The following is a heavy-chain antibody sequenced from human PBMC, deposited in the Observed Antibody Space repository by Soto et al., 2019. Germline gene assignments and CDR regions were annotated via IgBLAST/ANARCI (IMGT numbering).Heavy chain of an antibody. J-gene: IGHJ4*02. V-gene: IGHV3-23*01. D-gene: IGHD5-18*01. CDR3: ATSLLQLSAFDY. CDR1: GFTFSSYA. Sequence: VGSLRLSCAASGFTFSSYAMSWVRQAPGKGLEWVSAISGSGGSTYYADSVKGRFTISRDNSKNTLYLQMNSLRAEDTAVYYCATSLLQLSAFDYWGQGTLVTVSS. CDR2: ISGSGGST.